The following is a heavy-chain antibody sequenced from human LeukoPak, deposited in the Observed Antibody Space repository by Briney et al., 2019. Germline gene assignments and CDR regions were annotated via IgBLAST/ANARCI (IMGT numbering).Heavy chain of an antibody. V-gene: IGHV4-4*07. CDR1: GGSISSHY. CDR2: IYTSGST. D-gene: IGHD1-26*01. Sequence: SETLSLTCTVSGGSISSHYWSWIRQPAGKGLEWIGRIYTSGSTNYNPSLKSRVTMSVDTSKNQFSLKLSSVTAADTAVYYCARDRRNSGSYENDYWGQGTLVTVSS. CDR3: ARDRRNSGSYENDY. J-gene: IGHJ4*02.